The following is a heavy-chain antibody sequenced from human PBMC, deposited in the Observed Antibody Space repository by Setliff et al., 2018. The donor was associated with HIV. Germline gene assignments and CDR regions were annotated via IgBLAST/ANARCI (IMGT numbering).Heavy chain of an antibody. Sequence: AGGSLRLSCAASGFTFMNYAMSWVRQAPGKGLAWVSRLNSDGSSKSYADAVKGRFTISRDNAKSTVYLQMGSLSADDTAVYYCARGGFNHAFDIWGQGTMVTVSS. V-gene: IGHV3-74*01. CDR1: GFTFMNYA. CDR3: ARGGFNHAFDI. D-gene: IGHD2-15*01. J-gene: IGHJ3*02. CDR2: LNSDGSSK.